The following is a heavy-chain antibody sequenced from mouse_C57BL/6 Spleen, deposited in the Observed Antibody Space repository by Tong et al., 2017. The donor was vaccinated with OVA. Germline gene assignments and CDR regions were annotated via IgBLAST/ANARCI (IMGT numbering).Heavy chain of an antibody. J-gene: IGHJ3*01. Sequence: VQLQESGAELVRPGASVTLSCKASGYTFTDYEMHWVKQTPVHGLEWIGAIDPETGGTAYNQKFKGKAILTADKSSSTAYMQLSSLTSEDSAVYFCARGLQTWFAYWGQGTLVTVSA. V-gene: IGHV1-15*01. CDR3: ARGLQTWFAY. CDR2: IDPETGGT. D-gene: IGHD2-13*01. CDR1: GYTFTDYE.